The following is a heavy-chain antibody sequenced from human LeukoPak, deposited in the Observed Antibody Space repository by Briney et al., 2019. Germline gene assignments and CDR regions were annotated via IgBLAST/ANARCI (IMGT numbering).Heavy chain of an antibody. D-gene: IGHD1-26*01. CDR3: ASIVGATDGAFDI. V-gene: IGHV1-2*02. CDR2: INPNSGGT. CDR1: GYTFTGYY. Sequence: GASVKVSCKASGYTFTGYYMHWVRQAPGQGLEWMGWINPNSGGTNYAQKFQGRVTMTRDTSIGTAYMELSRLRSDDTAVYYCASIVGATDGAFDIWGQGTMVTVSS. J-gene: IGHJ3*02.